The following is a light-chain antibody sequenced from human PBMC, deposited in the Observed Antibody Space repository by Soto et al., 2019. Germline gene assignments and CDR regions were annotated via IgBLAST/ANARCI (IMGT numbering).Light chain of an antibody. V-gene: IGLV2-14*01. CDR1: SSDIGAYDY. CDR2: EVN. CDR3: FPFTTTSTHV. Sequence: QSAVTQPASLSGSPGQSITISCTGTSSDIGAYDYVSWFQQHPGKAPKLMISEVNNRPSGVSNRFSGSKSGNTAYLTISGLQVEDEAEYFCFPFTTTSTHVFGTGTKVTV. J-gene: IGLJ1*01.